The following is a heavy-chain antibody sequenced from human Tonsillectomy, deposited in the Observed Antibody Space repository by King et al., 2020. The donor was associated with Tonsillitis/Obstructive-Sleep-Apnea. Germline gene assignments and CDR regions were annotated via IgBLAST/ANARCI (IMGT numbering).Heavy chain of an antibody. CDR3: TTETSGRNYYYFYGMDV. V-gene: IGHV3-15*07. Sequence: VQLVESGGGLVKPGGSLRISCEVSGFSFSSAWMNWVRQAPGKGLEWVSRIKSKRDGGTTDYAAPVKGRFTISRDDSKDTLYLQMNSLKTEDTGVYYCTTETSGRNYYYFYGMDVWGQGTTVTVSS. D-gene: IGHD1-1*01. CDR2: IKSKRDGGTT. J-gene: IGHJ6*02. CDR1: GFSFSSAW.